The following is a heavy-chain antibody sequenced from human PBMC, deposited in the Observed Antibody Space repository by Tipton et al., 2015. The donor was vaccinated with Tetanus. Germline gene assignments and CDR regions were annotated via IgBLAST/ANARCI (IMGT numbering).Heavy chain of an antibody. CDR2: SWYDGTDK. D-gene: IGHD2-15*01. V-gene: IGHV3-33*01. CDR1: GFIFSSYG. Sequence: SLRLSCAASGFIFSSYGIHWVRQAPGKGLEWVAVSWYDGTDKYYADSVKGRFTISRDNSKNPLHLQMNSLRAEDTAVYYCAREADCSGGSCFSGDFDTWGQGTQVTVSS. CDR3: AREADCSGGSCFSGDFDT. J-gene: IGHJ4*02.